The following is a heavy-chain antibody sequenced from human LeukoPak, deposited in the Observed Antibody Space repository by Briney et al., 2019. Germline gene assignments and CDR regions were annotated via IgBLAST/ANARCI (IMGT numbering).Heavy chain of an antibody. CDR2: IRIGGGGT. D-gene: IGHD4/OR15-4a*01. Sequence: GGSLRLSCAASGFDLTTYAMTWVRQAPAKGLEWVSSIRIGGGGTYYADSVKGRFTISRDNSENTLHLQMNNLRVEDTARYFCARCMVLSQRWCSWFDPWGQGTLVTVSS. CDR3: ARCMVLSQRWCSWFDP. CDR1: GFDLTTYA. V-gene: IGHV3-23*01. J-gene: IGHJ5*02.